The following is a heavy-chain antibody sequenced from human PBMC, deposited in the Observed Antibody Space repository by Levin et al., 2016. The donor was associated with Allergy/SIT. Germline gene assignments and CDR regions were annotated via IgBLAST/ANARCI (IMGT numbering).Heavy chain of an antibody. CDR3: ARAAEDIVLMVYAIDRGYFDY. V-gene: IGHV4-4*02. Sequence: GSLRLSCAVSGGSISSSNWWSWVRQPPGKGLEWIGEIYHSGSTNYNPSLKSRVTISVDKSKNQFSLKLSSVTAADTAVYYCARAAEDIVLMVYAIDRGYFDYWGQGTLVTVSS. CDR1: GGSISSSNW. D-gene: IGHD2-8*01. J-gene: IGHJ4*02. CDR2: IYHSGST.